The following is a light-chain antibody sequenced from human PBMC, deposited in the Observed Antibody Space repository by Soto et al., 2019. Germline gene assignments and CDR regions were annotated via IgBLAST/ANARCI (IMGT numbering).Light chain of an antibody. J-gene: IGKJ3*01. V-gene: IGKV3-20*01. CDR3: QQYGRSPFT. CDR2: DAS. CDR1: QSVSSY. Sequence: IVLTQSPATLSLSPGERATLSCRASQSVSSYLAWYQQKPGQAPRLLIYDASSRATGVPDRFSASGSGTDFTLTISRLEPEDFAVYYCQQYGRSPFTFGPGTNVDI.